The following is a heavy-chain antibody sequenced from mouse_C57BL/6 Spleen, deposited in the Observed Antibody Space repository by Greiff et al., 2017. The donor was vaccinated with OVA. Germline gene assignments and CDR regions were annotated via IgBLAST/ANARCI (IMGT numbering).Heavy chain of an antibody. D-gene: IGHD1-1*01. J-gene: IGHJ2*01. CDR2: IDPSDSET. CDR3: ARSTVVAPHFDY. V-gene: IGHV1-52*01. CDR1: GYTFTSYW. Sequence: QVQLQQPGAELVRPGSSVKLSCKASGYTFTSYWMHWVKQRPIQGLEWIGNIDPSDSETHYNQKFKDKATLTVDKSSSTAYMQLSSLTSEDSAVYYCARSTVVAPHFDYWGQGTTLTVSS.